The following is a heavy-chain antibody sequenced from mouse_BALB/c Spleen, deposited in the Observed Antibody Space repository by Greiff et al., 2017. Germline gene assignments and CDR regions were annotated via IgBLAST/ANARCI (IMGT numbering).Heavy chain of an antibody. CDR1: GYTFTSYW. V-gene: IGHV1-7*01. J-gene: IGHJ4*01. CDR3: ARSPNWDGAMDY. Sequence: VQLQQSGAELAKPGASVKMSCKASGYTFTSYWMHWVKQRPGQGLEWIGYINPSTGYTEYNQKFKDKATLTADKSSSTAYMQLSSLTSEDSAVYYCARSPNWDGAMDYWGQGTSVTVSS. D-gene: IGHD4-1*01. CDR2: INPSTGYT.